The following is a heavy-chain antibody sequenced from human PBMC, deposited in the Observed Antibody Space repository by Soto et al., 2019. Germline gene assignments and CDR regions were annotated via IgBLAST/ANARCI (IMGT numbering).Heavy chain of an antibody. D-gene: IGHD2-2*01. CDR1: EFTLSAHY. CDR3: VRVRLGASTRVFDY. J-gene: IGHJ4*02. V-gene: IGHV3-72*01. CDR2: IRNRANSYGT. Sequence: EVQLVESGGGWVKPEGSLRLSCAASEFTLSAHYMDGVRRVQGKGWEGAGRIRNRANSYGTDYAAAVKGRFTISRDDSRNSLYLQMSSLRTEDTAVYYCVRVRLGASTRVFDYWGQGTLVTVSS.